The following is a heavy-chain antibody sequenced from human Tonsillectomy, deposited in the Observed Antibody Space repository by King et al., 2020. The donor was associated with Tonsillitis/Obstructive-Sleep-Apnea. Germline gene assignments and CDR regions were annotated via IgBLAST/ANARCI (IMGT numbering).Heavy chain of an antibody. D-gene: IGHD2-15*01. CDR2: IYYSAGT. CDR3: SREGEGGFDY. Sequence: VQLQESGPGLVKPSETLSLTCTVSGGSISSYYWSWIRQPPGKGLKWIGYIYYSAGTNYNPSLKSRITISVDTSKNQFSLKLSSVTAADTAVYYCSREGEGGFDYWGQGTLVTVSS. J-gene: IGHJ4*02. V-gene: IGHV4-59*01. CDR1: GGSISSYY.